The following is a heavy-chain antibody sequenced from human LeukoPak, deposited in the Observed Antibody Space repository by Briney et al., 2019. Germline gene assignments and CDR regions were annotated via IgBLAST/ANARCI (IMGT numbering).Heavy chain of an antibody. Sequence: GGSLRLSCAASGFTFSNYGMHWVRQAPGKGLEWVAVISYDGSNKYYADSVKGRFTISRDNSKNTLYLQMNSLRAEDTAVYYCAKSNIGTTMIVVLDYWGQGTLVTVSS. V-gene: IGHV3-30*18. J-gene: IGHJ4*02. CDR3: AKSNIGTTMIVVLDY. CDR1: GFTFSNYG. CDR2: ISYDGSNK. D-gene: IGHD3-22*01.